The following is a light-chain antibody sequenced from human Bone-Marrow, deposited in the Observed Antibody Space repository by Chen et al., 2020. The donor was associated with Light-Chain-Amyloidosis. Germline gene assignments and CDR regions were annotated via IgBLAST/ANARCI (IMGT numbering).Light chain of an antibody. Sequence: SYVRTQPSSVSVASGQTATSACGGNNIGSTSVHWYQQTPGQAPLLVVYDDSYRPSGIPQRLSGSNSGNTATLTISRVEAGDEADYYCQVWDRSSDRPVFGGGTKLTVL. CDR3: QVWDRSSDRPV. CDR2: DDS. CDR1: NIGSTS. J-gene: IGLJ3*02. V-gene: IGLV3-21*02.